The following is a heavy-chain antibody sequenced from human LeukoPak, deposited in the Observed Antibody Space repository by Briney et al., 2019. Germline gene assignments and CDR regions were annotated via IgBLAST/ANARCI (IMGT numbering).Heavy chain of an antibody. CDR1: GFIFSSYW. Sequence: GGSLRLSCATSGFIFSSYWMSWVRQAPGKGLEWVANIKQDGSEKYYVDSVKGRFTISRDNAKNSLYLQMNSLRAEDTAVYYCARGVAGYYYYMDVWGKGTTVTVSS. CDR2: IKQDGSEK. V-gene: IGHV3-7*01. CDR3: ARGVAGYYYYMDV. J-gene: IGHJ6*03. D-gene: IGHD5-12*01.